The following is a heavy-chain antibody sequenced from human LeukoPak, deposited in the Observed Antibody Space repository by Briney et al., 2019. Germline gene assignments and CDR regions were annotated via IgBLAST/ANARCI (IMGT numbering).Heavy chain of an antibody. CDR1: GFTFSSYA. Sequence: GRSLRLSCAASGFTFSSYAMHWVRQAPGKGLEWVAVISYDGSNKYYADSVKGRFTISRDNSKNTLYLQMNSLRAEDTAVYYCARDCRVVTAIQYYFDYWGQGTLVTVSS. J-gene: IGHJ4*02. V-gene: IGHV3-30-3*01. D-gene: IGHD2-21*02. CDR3: ARDCRVVTAIQYYFDY. CDR2: ISYDGSNK.